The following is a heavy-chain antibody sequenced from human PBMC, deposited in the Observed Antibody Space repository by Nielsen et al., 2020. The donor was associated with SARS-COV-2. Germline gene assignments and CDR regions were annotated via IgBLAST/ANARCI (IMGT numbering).Heavy chain of an antibody. CDR3: ARRDAARASDAFDI. D-gene: IGHD6-6*01. J-gene: IGHJ3*02. CDR1: GGSIGSYY. Sequence: SETLSLTCKVSGGSIGSYYWSWTRQLPGKGLEWIGYIYYSGSAYYNPSLNSRVTISLDTSKSQFSLNLISVTAADTAVYYCARRDAARASDAFDIWGQGTRVSVSS. CDR2: IYYSGSA. V-gene: IGHV4-59*08.